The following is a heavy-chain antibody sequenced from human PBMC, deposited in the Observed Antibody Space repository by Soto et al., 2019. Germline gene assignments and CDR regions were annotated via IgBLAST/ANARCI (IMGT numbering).Heavy chain of an antibody. J-gene: IGHJ3*02. CDR3: AYSSGYLDAFDI. Sequence: QVQLQKSGPGLVKPSETLSLTCTVSGGSISSYYWGWIRKPAGKGLDWIGRSSTSGGTNYTPSLRSRVTMSVDTSNNQFSLKLSSVTAAVTAVYYCAYSSGYLDAFDIWGQETMVTVSS. CDR2: SSTSGGT. V-gene: IGHV4-4*07. CDR1: GGSISSYY. D-gene: IGHD3-22*01.